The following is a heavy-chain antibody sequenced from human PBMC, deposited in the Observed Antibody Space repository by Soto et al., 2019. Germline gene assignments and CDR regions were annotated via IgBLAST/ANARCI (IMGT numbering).Heavy chain of an antibody. V-gene: IGHV1-3*01. CDR2: INAGNGDT. D-gene: IGHD5-18*01. J-gene: IGHJ4*02. Sequence: ASVKVSCKASGYTFTSYAMHWVRQAPGQRLEWMGWINAGNGDTKYSQKFQGRVTITRDTSASTAYMELSSLRAEDTAVYYCARDRSYGPTKTFDYWGQGTPVTVSS. CDR3: ARDRSYGPTKTFDY. CDR1: GYTFTSYA.